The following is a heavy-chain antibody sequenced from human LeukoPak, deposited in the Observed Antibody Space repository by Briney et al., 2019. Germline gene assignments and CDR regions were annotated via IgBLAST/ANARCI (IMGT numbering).Heavy chain of an antibody. V-gene: IGHV4-59*01. J-gene: IGHJ5*02. D-gene: IGHD3-10*01. CDR2: IYYSGST. CDR3: AEYYYASGSYYNGRFDP. Sequence: SETLSLTCTVSGGSISDYYWSWIRQPPGRGLEWIGYIYYSGSTNYNPSLKCRVTISVDRSKNQFSLKVSSVTAADTAVYYCAEYYYASGSYYNGRFDPWGQGMLVTVSS. CDR1: GGSISDYY.